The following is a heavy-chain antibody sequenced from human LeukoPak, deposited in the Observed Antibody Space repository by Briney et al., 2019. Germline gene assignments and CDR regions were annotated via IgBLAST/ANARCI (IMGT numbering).Heavy chain of an antibody. CDR2: INPSGGST. D-gene: IGHD2-15*01. V-gene: IGHV1-46*01. J-gene: IGHJ4*02. CDR1: GYTFTSYY. Sequence: ASVKVSCKASGYTFTSYYMHWVRQAPGQGLEWMGIINPSGGSTSYAQRFQGRVTMTRDTSTNTVYMELSSLRSEDTAVYYCARDTSEYCSGNSCYPDYWGQGTLVTVSS. CDR3: ARDTSEYCSGNSCYPDY.